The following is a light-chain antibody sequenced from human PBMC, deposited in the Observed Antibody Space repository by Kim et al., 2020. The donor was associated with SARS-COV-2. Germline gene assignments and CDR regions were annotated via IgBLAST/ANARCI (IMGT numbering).Light chain of an antibody. CDR2: GNT. CDR3: QSYDNSLNSYV. V-gene: IGLV1-40*01. CDR1: SSNIGANYD. Sequence: QRVTISCTGSSSNIGANYDVHWYQHLPGTAPKLLIYGNTNRPSGVPERFSGSKSGTSASLAIIGIQAEDDADYACQSYDNSLNSYVFGTGTKVTVL. J-gene: IGLJ1*01.